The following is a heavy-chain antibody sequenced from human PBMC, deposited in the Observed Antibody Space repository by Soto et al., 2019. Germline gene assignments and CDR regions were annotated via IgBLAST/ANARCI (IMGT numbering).Heavy chain of an antibody. CDR2: INPNSGGT. CDR3: ARQTKFDAFDI. D-gene: IGHD1-7*01. J-gene: IGHJ3*02. CDR1: GYTFTDYY. V-gene: IGHV1-2*04. Sequence: QVQLVQSGAEVQKPGASVKVSCKASGYTFTDYYIHWVRQAPGQGLEWMGWINPNSGGTNYAEKFQGWVTMTRDTAISTAYMELSRLISDDTTVYHCARQTKFDAFDIWGQGTVVTVSS.